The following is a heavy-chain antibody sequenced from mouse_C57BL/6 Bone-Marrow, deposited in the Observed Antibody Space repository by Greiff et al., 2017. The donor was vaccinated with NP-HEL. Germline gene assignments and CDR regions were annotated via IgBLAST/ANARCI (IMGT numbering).Heavy chain of an antibody. CDR1: GFTFSDYG. V-gene: IGHV5-17*01. D-gene: IGHD1-1*01. J-gene: IGHJ1*03. Sequence: DVKLVESGGGLVKPGGSLTLSCAASGFTFSDYGMHWVRQAPEKGLEWVAYISSGSSTIYYADTVKGRFTISRANAKNTLFLQMTSLRSEDTAMDYCAGGSSDWYFDVGGTGTTVTVSA. CDR3: AGGSSDWYFDV. CDR2: ISSGSSTI.